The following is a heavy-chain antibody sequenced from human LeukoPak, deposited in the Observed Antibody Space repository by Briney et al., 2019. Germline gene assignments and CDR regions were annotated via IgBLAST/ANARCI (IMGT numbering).Heavy chain of an antibody. CDR1: GFTFSSYS. CDR3: ARVGPSSSSSYFDY. Sequence: GGSLRLSCAASGFTFSSYSMNWVRQAPGKGLEWVSSISSSSSYIYYADSVKGRFTISRDNAKNSLYLQMNSLRAEDTAVYYCARVGPSSSSSYFDYWGQGTLATFSS. J-gene: IGHJ4*02. D-gene: IGHD6-13*01. V-gene: IGHV3-21*01. CDR2: ISSSSSYI.